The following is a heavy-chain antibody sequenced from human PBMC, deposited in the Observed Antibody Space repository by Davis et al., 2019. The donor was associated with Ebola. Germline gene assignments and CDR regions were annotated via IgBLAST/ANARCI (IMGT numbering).Heavy chain of an antibody. D-gene: IGHD4-17*01. CDR3: ARGHYGDSFDY. CDR2: IYYSGST. V-gene: IGHV4-61*03. Sequence: MPSETLSLTCTVSGGSISSSSYYWSWIRQPPGKGLEWIGYIYYSGSTNYNPSLKSRVTISVDTSKNHFSLKLSSVTAADTAVYYCARGHYGDSFDYWGQGTLVTVSS. CDR1: GGSISSSSYY. J-gene: IGHJ4*02.